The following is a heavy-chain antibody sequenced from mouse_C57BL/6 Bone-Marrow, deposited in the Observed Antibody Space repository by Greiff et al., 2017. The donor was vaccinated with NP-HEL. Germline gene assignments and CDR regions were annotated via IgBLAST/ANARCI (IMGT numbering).Heavy chain of an antibody. Sequence: EVQLVESEGGLVQPGSSMKLSCTASGFTFSDYYMAWVRQVPEKGLEWVANINYDGSSTYYLDSLKSRFIISRDNAKNILYLQMSSLKSEDTATYYCAREIYDYDAMDYWGQGTSVTVSS. CDR3: AREIYDYDAMDY. V-gene: IGHV5-16*01. CDR2: INYDGSST. CDR1: GFTFSDYY. J-gene: IGHJ4*01. D-gene: IGHD1-3*01.